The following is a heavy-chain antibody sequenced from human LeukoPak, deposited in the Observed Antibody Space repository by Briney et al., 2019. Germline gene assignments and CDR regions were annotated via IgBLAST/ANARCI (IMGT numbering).Heavy chain of an antibody. J-gene: IGHJ4*02. D-gene: IGHD1-1*01. CDR3: ASGSATTG. CDR1: GFTFSSYS. V-gene: IGHV3-48*01. Sequence: GGSLRLSCAASGFTFSSYSMNWVRQAPGKGLEWVSYISSSSSTIYYADSVKGRFTISRDNAKNSLYLQMNSLRAEHTAVYYCASGSATTGWGQGTLVTVSS. CDR2: ISSSSSTI.